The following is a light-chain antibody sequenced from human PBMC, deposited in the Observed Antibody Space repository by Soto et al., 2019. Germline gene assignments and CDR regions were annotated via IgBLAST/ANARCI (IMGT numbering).Light chain of an antibody. J-gene: IGKJ1*01. CDR3: QQYNDWWT. V-gene: IGKV3-15*01. CDR2: GAS. CDR1: QSVGSY. Sequence: EIVMTQSPAILSLSPGERATLSCRASQSVGSYLAWYQQKPGQPPRLLIYGASTRATGVPGRFSGSGSGTEFTLTISSLQSEDFAVYYCQQYNDWWTFGQGTKVDI.